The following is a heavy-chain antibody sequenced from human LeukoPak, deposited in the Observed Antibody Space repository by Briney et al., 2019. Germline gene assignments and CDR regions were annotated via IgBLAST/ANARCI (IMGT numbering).Heavy chain of an antibody. CDR1: VFTFSTYA. J-gene: IGHJ5*02. CDR2: ISGGGGST. D-gene: IGHD3/OR15-3a*01. Sequence: GGSLRLSCTASVFTFSTYAMNWGRQAPGKGLEWISVISGGGGSTHYADSVQGRFTISRDNINNTLYLYMNNLRVEHMAIYYCAKGLDWFDPWGQGTLVTVSS. CDR3: AKGLDWFDP. V-gene: IGHV3-23*01.